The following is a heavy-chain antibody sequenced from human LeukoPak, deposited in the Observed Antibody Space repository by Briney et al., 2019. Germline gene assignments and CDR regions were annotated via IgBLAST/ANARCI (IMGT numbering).Heavy chain of an antibody. CDR2: IYYSGST. Sequence: SETLSLTCSVSGGSISSSSYYWGWIRQPPGKGLEWIGSIYYSGSTYYNPSLKSRVTISVDTSKNQFSLKLSSVTAADTAVYYCARHVSSTYYDILTGYYSPYYYYGMDVWGQGTTVTVSS. CDR3: ARHVSSTYYDILTGYYSPYYYYGMDV. V-gene: IGHV4-39*01. CDR1: GGSISSSSYY. J-gene: IGHJ6*02. D-gene: IGHD3-9*01.